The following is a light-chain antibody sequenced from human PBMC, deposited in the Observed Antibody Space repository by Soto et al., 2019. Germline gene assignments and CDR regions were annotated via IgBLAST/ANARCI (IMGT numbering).Light chain of an antibody. Sequence: EIVLTQSPGTLSLSPGERATLSCRASQSVSTTYLGWYQRKPGQAPRLLVYGTSRRATGIPDRFSGSGSGTDFTLTISSLEPEDFAVYYCQHYGSSPPMYTFGQGTKLEIK. V-gene: IGKV3-20*01. CDR3: QHYGSSPPMYT. CDR2: GTS. J-gene: IGKJ2*01. CDR1: QSVSTTY.